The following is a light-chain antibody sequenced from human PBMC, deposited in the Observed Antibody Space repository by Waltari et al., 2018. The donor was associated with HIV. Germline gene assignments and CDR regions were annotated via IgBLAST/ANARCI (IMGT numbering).Light chain of an antibody. CDR2: AAS. Sequence: EIVLTQSPGTMSLSPGARATLSCRARQSIRSNYLAWYQQKTVQAPRLFISAASSRATGIPDRFSGSGSGTDFTLTISRLEPEDFAVYFCQQYGSSPRTFGQGTRVEIK. CDR1: QSIRSNY. V-gene: IGKV3-20*01. J-gene: IGKJ1*01. CDR3: QQYGSSPRT.